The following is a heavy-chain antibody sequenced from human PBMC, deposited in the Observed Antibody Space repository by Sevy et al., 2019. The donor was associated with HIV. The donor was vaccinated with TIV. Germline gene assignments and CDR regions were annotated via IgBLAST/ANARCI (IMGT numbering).Heavy chain of an antibody. CDR2: IQYSGGT. CDR1: GGSISSSDSY. J-gene: IGHJ4*02. CDR3: AHKRGYNHGPFDY. V-gene: IGHV4-30-4*01. D-gene: IGHD5-12*01. Sequence: SETLSLTCTVSGGSISSSDSYWSWIRQPPGKGLEWIGYIQYSGGTYYNPFLKSRVAMSVDTSEKQFSLKLSLLTAADTAVYYCAHKRGYNHGPFDYWGQGTLVTVSS.